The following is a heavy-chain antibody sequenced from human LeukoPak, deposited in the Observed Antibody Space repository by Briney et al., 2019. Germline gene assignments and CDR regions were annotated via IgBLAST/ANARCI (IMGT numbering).Heavy chain of an antibody. CDR1: GYTFTSYY. V-gene: IGHV1-46*01. Sequence: ASVKVPCKASGYTFTSYYMHWVRQAPGQGLEWMGIINPSGGSTSYAQKFQGRVTMTRDTSTSTVYMELSSLRSEDTAVYYCARDGGLDYDFWTRNWFDPWGQGTLVTVSS. D-gene: IGHD3-3*01. J-gene: IGHJ5*02. CDR2: INPSGGST. CDR3: ARDGGLDYDFWTRNWFDP.